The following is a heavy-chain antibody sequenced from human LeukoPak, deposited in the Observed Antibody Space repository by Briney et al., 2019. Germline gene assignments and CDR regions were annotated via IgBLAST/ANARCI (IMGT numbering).Heavy chain of an antibody. D-gene: IGHD2-2*01. CDR2: INHSGST. V-gene: IGHV4-34*01. J-gene: IGHJ4*02. Sequence: PSETLPLTCAVYGGSFSGYYWSWIRQPPGKGLEWIGEINHSGSTNYNPSLKSRVTISVDTSKNQFSLKLSSVTAADTAVYYCAGFSSTSHNFDYWGQGTLVTVSS. CDR1: GGSFSGYY. CDR3: AGFSSTSHNFDY.